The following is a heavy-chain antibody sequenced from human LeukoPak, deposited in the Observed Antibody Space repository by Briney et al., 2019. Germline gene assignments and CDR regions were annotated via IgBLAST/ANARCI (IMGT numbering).Heavy chain of an antibody. J-gene: IGHJ4*02. Sequence: PGRSLSLSCGASGFTFSSHSINWVRQAPGQGLEWVAVISSDGNSKHYGDSVRGRFTISRDNSKNTLWLQMSSLRAEDTALYYCARERADAIGAFDSWGQGTLVTVSS. V-gene: IGHV3-30*04. CDR1: GFTFSSHS. CDR3: ARERADAIGAFDS. CDR2: ISSDGNSK. D-gene: IGHD2-21*01.